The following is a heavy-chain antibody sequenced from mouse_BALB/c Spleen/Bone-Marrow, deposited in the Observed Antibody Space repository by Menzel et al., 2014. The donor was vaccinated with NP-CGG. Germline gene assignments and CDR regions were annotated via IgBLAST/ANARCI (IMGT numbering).Heavy chain of an antibody. CDR3: ARLTQDYAMDY. CDR2: ISSGGSYT. D-gene: IGHD1-3*01. V-gene: IGHV5-6*01. Sequence: EVKLEESGGDLVKPGGSLKLSCAASGFTFSNYCMSWVRQTPDKRLEWVATISSGGSYTYFPDSVKGRFTISRDNAKNTLYLQMNSLKSEDAAMYYCARLTQDYAMDYWGQRTTVTVSS. J-gene: IGHJ4*01. CDR1: GFTFSNYC.